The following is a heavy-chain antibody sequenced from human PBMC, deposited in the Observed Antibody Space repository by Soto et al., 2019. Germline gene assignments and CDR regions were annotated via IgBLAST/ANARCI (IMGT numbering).Heavy chain of an antibody. J-gene: IGHJ5*02. CDR2: IYHSGTT. D-gene: IGHD6-13*01. CDR3: ARSLLTSSWYAGS. Sequence: SETLSLTCAVSGYSISSGYYWGWIRQPPGKGLEWIGSIYHSGTTYYNPSLKSRVTISLDTSKNQFSLKLSSVTAADTAVYYCARSLLTSSWYAGSWGQGTMVTVSS. CDR1: GYSISSGYY. V-gene: IGHV4-38-2*01.